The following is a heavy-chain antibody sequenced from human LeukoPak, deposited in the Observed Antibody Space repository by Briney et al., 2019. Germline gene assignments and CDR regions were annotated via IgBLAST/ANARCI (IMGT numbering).Heavy chain of an antibody. Sequence: GGSLRLSCAASGFTFSSYTMSWVRQAPGKGLEWVSTITTSDGNTYYADSVKGRFTVSGDNSKNTLFLQMYSLRAEDTAVYYCAKDGGLWVSAHWGDSWGRGTLVTVSS. D-gene: IGHD7-27*01. CDR1: GFTFSSYT. CDR3: AKDGGLWVSAHWGDS. J-gene: IGHJ4*02. CDR2: ITTSDGNT. V-gene: IGHV3-23*01.